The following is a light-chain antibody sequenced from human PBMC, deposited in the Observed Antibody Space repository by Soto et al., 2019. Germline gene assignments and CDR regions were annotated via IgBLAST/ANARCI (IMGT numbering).Light chain of an antibody. CDR2: WAS. Sequence: DIVMTQSPDSLAVSLGERATINCKSSQSVLYSSNNNNYLAWYQQKPGQPPKLLIYWASTRQSGVPDRFTGSGSGTDFTLTISSLQAEDVAVYYCQQYYDAPLTFGPGPKVDIK. CDR1: QSVLYSSNNNNY. J-gene: IGKJ3*01. CDR3: QQYYDAPLT. V-gene: IGKV4-1*01.